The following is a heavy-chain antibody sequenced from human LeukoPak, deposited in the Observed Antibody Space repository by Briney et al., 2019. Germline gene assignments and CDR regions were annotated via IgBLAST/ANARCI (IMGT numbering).Heavy chain of an antibody. CDR2: IYHSGST. CDR3: ARGGYCSGGSCRGRRWFDP. V-gene: IGHV4-38-2*01. D-gene: IGHD2-15*01. Sequence: SETLSLTCAVSGYSISSGYYWGWIRQPPGKGLEWIGSIYHSGSTYYNPSLKGRVTISVDTSKNQFSLKLSSVTAADTAVYYCARGGYCSGGSCRGRRWFDPWGQGTLVTVSS. J-gene: IGHJ5*02. CDR1: GYSISSGYY.